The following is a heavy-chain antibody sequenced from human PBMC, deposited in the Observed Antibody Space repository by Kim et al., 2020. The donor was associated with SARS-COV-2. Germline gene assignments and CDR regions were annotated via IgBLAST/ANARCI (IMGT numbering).Heavy chain of an antibody. CDR1: GFTFSTYG. CDR3: AKGVVVVATYFQH. Sequence: GGSLRLSCAASGFTFSTYGMHWVRQAPGKGLEWVAVISYDGSNMYYADSVKGRFTISRDNSKNTLYLQMNSLRAEDTAVYYCAKGVVVVATYFQHWGQGTQVTVSS. V-gene: IGHV3-30*18. D-gene: IGHD2-15*01. J-gene: IGHJ1*01. CDR2: ISYDGSNM.